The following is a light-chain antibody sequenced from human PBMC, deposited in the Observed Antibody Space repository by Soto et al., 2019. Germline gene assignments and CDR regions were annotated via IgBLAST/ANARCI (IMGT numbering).Light chain of an antibody. Sequence: SYELTQPPSVSVSPGQTVSITCSGDKLGDKYACWYQQKPGQSPVVVIYQDNKRPSGIPERFSGSNSGNTATLTISGTQAMDEADYYCQTWDSSTVVFGGGTKLTVL. CDR3: QTWDSSTVV. V-gene: IGLV3-1*01. J-gene: IGLJ2*01. CDR1: KLGDKY. CDR2: QDN.